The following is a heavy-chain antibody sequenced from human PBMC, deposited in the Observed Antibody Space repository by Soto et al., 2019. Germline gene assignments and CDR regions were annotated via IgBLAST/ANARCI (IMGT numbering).Heavy chain of an antibody. V-gene: IGHV4-34*01. D-gene: IGHD2-2*01. Sequence: SETLSLTCAVYGGSFSGYYWNWIRQPPGEGLEWIGEINHSGSTNYNPSLKSRVTISVDTSKNQFSLKLSSVTAADTAVYYCASHPAAMEVYYGMDVWGQGTTVTVSS. CDR2: INHSGST. CDR1: GGSFSGYY. J-gene: IGHJ6*02. CDR3: ASHPAAMEVYYGMDV.